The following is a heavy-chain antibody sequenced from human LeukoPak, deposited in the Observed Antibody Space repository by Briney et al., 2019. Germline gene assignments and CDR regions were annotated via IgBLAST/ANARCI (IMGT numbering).Heavy chain of an antibody. J-gene: IGHJ6*03. V-gene: IGHV3-7*03. CDR1: GFTFRSHE. CDR3: ANAMVDYYYYYMDV. D-gene: IGHD2-8*01. CDR2: IKQDESEK. Sequence: GGSLRLSCAVSGFTFRSHEMNWVRQAPGKGLEWVANIKQDESEKYYVDFVKGRFTISRDNAKNTLYLQMNSLRAEDTAVYYCANAMVDYYYYYMDVWGKGTTVTVSS.